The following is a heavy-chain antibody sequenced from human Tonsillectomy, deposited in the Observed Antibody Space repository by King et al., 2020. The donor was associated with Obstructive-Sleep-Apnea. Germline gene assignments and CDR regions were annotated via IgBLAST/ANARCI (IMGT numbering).Heavy chain of an antibody. D-gene: IGHD3-3*01. V-gene: IGHV4-59*01. Sequence: MQLQESGPGLVKPSETLSLTCTVSGASISSYYWSWIRQPPGKGLEWIGYMYDSVNTNYNPSLKSRVTISIDTSKNLSLKLNSVTAADTAVYYCARGGEGEWLPGSGMDVWGPGTTVIVSS. CDR1: GASISSYY. CDR3: ARGGEGEWLPGSGMDV. CDR2: MYDSVNT. J-gene: IGHJ6*02.